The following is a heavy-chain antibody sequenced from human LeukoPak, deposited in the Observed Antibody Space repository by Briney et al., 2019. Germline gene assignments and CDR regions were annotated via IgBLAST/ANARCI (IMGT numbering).Heavy chain of an antibody. V-gene: IGHV3-23*01. CDR2: IGGSGGST. CDR3: ARDRLGYYFDY. Sequence: PGGSLRLSCAASGFTFSSYGMTWVRQAPGKGLEWVSAIGGSGGSTYYADSVKGRFTVSRDNLKNTLYLQMNSLRAEDTAVYYCARDRLGYYFDYWGQGTLVTVSS. CDR1: GFTFSSYG. J-gene: IGHJ4*02. D-gene: IGHD3-10*01.